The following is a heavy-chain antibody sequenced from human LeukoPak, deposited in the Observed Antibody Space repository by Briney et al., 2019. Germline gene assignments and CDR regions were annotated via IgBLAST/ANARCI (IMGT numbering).Heavy chain of an antibody. J-gene: IGHJ4*02. CDR3: ARARGYSYGITPNYFGY. V-gene: IGHV1-2*04. CDR2: INPNSGGT. CDR1: GYTFTGYY. Sequence: ASVKVSCKASGYTFTGYYMHWVRQAPGQGLEWMGWINPNSGGTNYAQKFQGWVTMTRDTSISTAYMELSRLRSDDTAVYYCARARGYSYGITPNYFGYWGQGTLVTVSS. D-gene: IGHD5-18*01.